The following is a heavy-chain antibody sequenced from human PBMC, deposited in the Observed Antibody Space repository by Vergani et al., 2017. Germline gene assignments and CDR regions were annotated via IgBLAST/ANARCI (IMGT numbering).Heavy chain of an antibody. CDR3: ARPSAPGDYDALDI. CDR1: GFSFSNAW. J-gene: IGHJ3*02. Sequence: EVQLVESGGGLVKPGGSLRLSCAASGFSFSNAWMTWVRQGPGKGLEWVSAISGSGGNTFYTDSVKGRFTISRDNSKDTLYLQMNSLRAEDTAVYHCARPSAPGDYDALDIWGQGTMVTVSS. V-gene: IGHV3-23*04. CDR2: ISGSGGNT. D-gene: IGHD4-17*01.